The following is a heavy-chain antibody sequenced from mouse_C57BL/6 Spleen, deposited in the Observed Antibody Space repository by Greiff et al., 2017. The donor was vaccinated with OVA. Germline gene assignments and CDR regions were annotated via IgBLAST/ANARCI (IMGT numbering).Heavy chain of an antibody. CDR1: GFTFSSYG. Sequence: EVKVVESGGDLVKPGGSLKLSCAASGFTFSSYGMSWVRQTPDKRLEWVATISSGGSYTYYPDSVKGRFTISRDNAKNTLYLQMSRLKSEDTAMYYCARLQTGTPFAYWGQGTLVTVSA. J-gene: IGHJ3*01. D-gene: IGHD4-1*01. CDR2: ISSGGSYT. CDR3: ARLQTGTPFAY. V-gene: IGHV5-6*01.